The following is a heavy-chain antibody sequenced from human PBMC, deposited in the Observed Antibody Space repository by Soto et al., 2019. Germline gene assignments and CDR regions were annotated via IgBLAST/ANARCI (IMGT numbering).Heavy chain of an antibody. V-gene: IGHV3-23*01. CDR1: GFRFRSYA. J-gene: IGHJ4*02. CDR3: AKGEYYDSSGPFDY. CDR2: ISGTGGSK. D-gene: IGHD3-22*01. Sequence: GGSMGLSCAACGFRFRSYAVGWVRQAPGKGLEWVSAISGTGGSKYYADSVKGRFTISRDNSKNTLYLQMNSLRAEDTAVYYCAKGEYYDSSGPFDYWGQGTLVTVSS.